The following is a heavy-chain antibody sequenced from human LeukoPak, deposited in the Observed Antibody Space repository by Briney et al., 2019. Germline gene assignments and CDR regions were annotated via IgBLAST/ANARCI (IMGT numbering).Heavy chain of an antibody. J-gene: IGHJ6*03. CDR2: INVYNGNI. D-gene: IGHD5-18*01. Sequence: ASVKVSCKASGYTFTSYAISWVRQAPGQGLEWMGWINVYNGNINYAQKLQGRVTMTTDTSTSTAYMELRSLGSDDTAVYYCARGYSYGYNYYYYMDVWGKGTTVTISS. V-gene: IGHV1-18*01. CDR1: GYTFTSYA. CDR3: ARGYSYGYNYYYYMDV.